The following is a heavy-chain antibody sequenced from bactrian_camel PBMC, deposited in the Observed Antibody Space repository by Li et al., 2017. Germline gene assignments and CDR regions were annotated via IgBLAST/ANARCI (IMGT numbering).Heavy chain of an antibody. D-gene: IGHD4*01. J-gene: IGHJ6*01. CDR1: GFGFSTYA. Sequence: HVQLVESGGGLVQPGGSLRLSCAASGFGFSTYAMYWVRQAPGKGLEWVSAIINGGGSTYYGDSVKDRFTISRDNAKNTVYLQLNSLETEDMAMYYCAKDLDRHSDYVEVFGYWGQGTQVTVS. CDR2: IINGGGST. CDR3: AKDLDRHSDYVEVFGY. V-gene: IGHV3S1*01.